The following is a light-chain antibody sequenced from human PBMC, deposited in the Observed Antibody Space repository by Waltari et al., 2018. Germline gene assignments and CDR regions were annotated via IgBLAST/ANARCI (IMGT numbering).Light chain of an antibody. J-gene: IGKJ2*01. CDR1: QSISSY. V-gene: IGKV1-39*01. CDR2: AAS. Sequence: DIQMTQSPSSLSASVGDRVTITCRASQSISSYLNWYQQKPGKAPKLLIYAASSLQSGVPSRFSGSGSGTDFTLTISSLQPEDFAVYYCQLRTNWPLYTFGQGTKLEIK. CDR3: QLRTNWPLYT.